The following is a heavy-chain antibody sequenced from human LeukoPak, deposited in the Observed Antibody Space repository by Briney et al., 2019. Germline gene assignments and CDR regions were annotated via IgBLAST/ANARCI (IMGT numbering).Heavy chain of an antibody. J-gene: IGHJ5*02. V-gene: IGHV4-59*01. CDR2: VQYSGNT. CDR1: GGSIGTYY. D-gene: IGHD2-21*02. CDR3: ARDGVTAHNWFDP. Sequence: PSETLSLTCTVSGGSIGTYYWSWIRQPPGKGLEWIGHVQYSGNTNYNPSLKSRVTISVDTSKNQFSLKVSSVTAADTAVYYCARDGVTAHNWFDPWGQGTLVTVSS.